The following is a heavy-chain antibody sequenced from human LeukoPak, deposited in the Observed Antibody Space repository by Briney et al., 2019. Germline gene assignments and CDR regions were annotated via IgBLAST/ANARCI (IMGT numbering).Heavy chain of an antibody. CDR1: GGTFSSHC. CDR2: ISSDGSNT. J-gene: IGHJ4*02. CDR3: ARYQWELTRRSSFDY. Sequence: PWGSLTLSCAVSGGTFSSHCWHWVRQAPGKGLVWVSRISSDGSNTNYASSVKGRFTISRDNAKNSLYLQMNSLRAEDTAVYYCARYQWELTRRSSFDYWGQGTLVSVPS. D-gene: IGHD1-26*01. V-gene: IGHV3-74*01.